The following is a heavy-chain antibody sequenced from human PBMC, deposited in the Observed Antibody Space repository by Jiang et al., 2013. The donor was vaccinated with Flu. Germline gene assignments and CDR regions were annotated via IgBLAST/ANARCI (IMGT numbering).Heavy chain of an antibody. Sequence: KSQGRVTITRDTSASTAYMELSSLRSEDTAVYYCAIAVAGSMGYFDYWGQGTLVTVSS. J-gene: IGHJ4*02. CDR3: AIAVAGSMGYFDY. V-gene: IGHV1-3*01. D-gene: IGHD6-19*01.